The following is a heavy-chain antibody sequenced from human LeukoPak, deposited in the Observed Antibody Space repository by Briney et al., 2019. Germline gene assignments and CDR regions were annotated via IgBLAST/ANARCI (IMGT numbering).Heavy chain of an antibody. J-gene: IGHJ4*02. V-gene: IGHV3-9*01. CDR1: GFTFDDYA. CDR3: AKDIRRGYNYGYDQFAY. D-gene: IGHD5-18*01. Sequence: GGSLRLSCAASGFTFDDYAMHWVRQAPGKGLEWVSGITWNSDSIDYADSVKGRFTISRDNAKNSLYLQMNSLRAEDTAVYYCAKDIRRGYNYGYDQFAYWGQGTLVTVSS. CDR2: ITWNSDSI.